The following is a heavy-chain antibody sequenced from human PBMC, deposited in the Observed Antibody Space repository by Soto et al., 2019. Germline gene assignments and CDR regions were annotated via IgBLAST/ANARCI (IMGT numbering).Heavy chain of an antibody. CDR2: IYPGDSDT. J-gene: IGHJ6*03. V-gene: IGHV5-51*01. CDR3: ARHLPFKGAYYYYYMDV. CDR1: GYSFTSYW. Sequence: PGESLKISCKGSGYSFTSYWIAWVRQMPGKGLEWMGIIYPGDSDTRYSPSFQGQVTISADKSISTAYLQWSSQKASDTAMYYCARHLPFKGAYYYYYMDVWGKGTTVTVSS.